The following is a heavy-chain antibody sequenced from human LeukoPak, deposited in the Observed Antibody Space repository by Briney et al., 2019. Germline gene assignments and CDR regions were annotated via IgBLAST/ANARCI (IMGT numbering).Heavy chain of an antibody. D-gene: IGHD3-3*01. Sequence: TGGSLRLSCAPSGFTFSTFWMSWVRQAPGKGLEWVANIKHDGSEKYYVDSVKGRFTISRDNAKSSLFLQMNSLRAEDTAVYYCARGATYYDFWSGLKVSDYWGQGTLVTVSS. CDR1: GFTFSTFW. J-gene: IGHJ4*02. V-gene: IGHV3-7*01. CDR2: IKHDGSEK. CDR3: ARGATYYDFWSGLKVSDY.